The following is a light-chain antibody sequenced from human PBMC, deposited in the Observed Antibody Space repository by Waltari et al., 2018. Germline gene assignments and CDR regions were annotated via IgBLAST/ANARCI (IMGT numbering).Light chain of an antibody. CDR2: EAS. CDR1: QCIRIY. V-gene: IGKV1-9*01. CDR3: QQLNSYQS. J-gene: IGKJ5*01. Sequence: IQLTPSPSSLSASIQDSVTITCRASQCIRIYLAWYQQKPGKAPQLLIYEASTLQIGVPSRFSGSGSGTDFTVTISSLQPEDLATYYCQQLNSYQSFGQGTRLEIK.